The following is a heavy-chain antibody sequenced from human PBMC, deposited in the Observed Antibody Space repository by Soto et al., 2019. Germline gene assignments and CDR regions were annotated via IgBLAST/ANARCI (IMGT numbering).Heavy chain of an antibody. V-gene: IGHV3-23*01. CDR2: IHGGGAGT. CDR3: GKDAVSNNGEWDWIDP. J-gene: IGHJ5*02. D-gene: IGHD3-10*01. Sequence: EAQLLESGGGLVQPGGSLRLTCAASGFTFSNYAMTWVRQVPGKGLEWVSSIHGGGAGTYYSDSVKGRFTVSRDDSEKTLYLQLSSLRVDDTAVYYCGKDAVSNNGEWDWIDPCGQGTQVIVSS. CDR1: GFTFSNYA.